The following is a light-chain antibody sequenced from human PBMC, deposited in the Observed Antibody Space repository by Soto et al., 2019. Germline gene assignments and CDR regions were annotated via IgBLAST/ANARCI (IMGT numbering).Light chain of an antibody. V-gene: IGLV2-14*01. CDR1: SSDVGGYNH. CDR2: EVS. Sequence: LTQPASVSGSPGQSITISCTGTSSDVGGYNHVSWYQQHPGKAPKLMIYEVSNRPSGVSNRFSGSKSGNTASLTISGLQAEDEADYYCSSYTSSSTSVFGTGTKVTVL. J-gene: IGLJ1*01. CDR3: SSYTSSSTSV.